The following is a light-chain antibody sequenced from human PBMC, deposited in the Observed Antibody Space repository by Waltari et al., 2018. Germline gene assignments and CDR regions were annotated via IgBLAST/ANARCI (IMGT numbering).Light chain of an antibody. Sequence: HSVLTPPPSVSAAPGQRVPISCTEISSDDGKHYVSWYQQLPGTAPKILIYDKQERPQGSPDRISGAKTVMSATRVRTGVQTGEEADYYCGAWESRLGVWVFGGGTKLTVL. CDR2: DKQ. J-gene: IGLJ3*02. V-gene: IGLV1-51*01. CDR1: SSDDGKHY. CDR3: GAWESRLGVWV.